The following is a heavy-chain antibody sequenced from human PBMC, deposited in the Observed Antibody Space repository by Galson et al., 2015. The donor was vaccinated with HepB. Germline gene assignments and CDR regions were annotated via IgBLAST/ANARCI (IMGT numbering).Heavy chain of an antibody. CDR3: ARDGTYSGSYLAY. CDR1: GYTFTSYY. J-gene: IGHJ4*02. CDR2: INPSGGST. Sequence: SVKVSCKASGYTFTSYYMHWVRQAPGQGLEWMGIINPSGGSTTYAQKFQGRVTMTRDTSRSSVYMELTSLRSDDTAVYYCARDGTYSGSYLAYWGQGTLVTVSS. D-gene: IGHD1-26*01. V-gene: IGHV1-46*01.